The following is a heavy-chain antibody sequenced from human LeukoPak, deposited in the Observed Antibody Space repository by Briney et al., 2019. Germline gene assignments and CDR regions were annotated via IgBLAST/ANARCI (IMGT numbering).Heavy chain of an antibody. J-gene: IGHJ4*02. V-gene: IGHV4-30-4*01. Sequence: PSETLSLTCTVSGGSISSGDYYWSWIRQPPGKGLEWIGYIYYSGSTYYNPSLKSRVTISVDTSKNQFSLKLSSVTAADTAVYYCARGGAYYYGSSGYYYFDYWGQGTLVTVSS. D-gene: IGHD3-22*01. CDR3: ARGGAYYYGSSGYYYFDY. CDR2: IYYSGST. CDR1: GGSISSGDYY.